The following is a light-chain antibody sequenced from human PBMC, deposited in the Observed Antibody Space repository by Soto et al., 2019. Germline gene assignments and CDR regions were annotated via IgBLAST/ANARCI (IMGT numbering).Light chain of an antibody. J-gene: IGKJ5*01. CDR2: AAS. Sequence: DIQMTQSPSSLSASVGDRVTITCRASQSISSYLNLYQQKPGKAPKLLIYAASSLQSGVPSRFSGSGSGTDFTLTISSLQPEDFAIYYCQQANRVPLSFGQGTRLEIK. CDR1: QSISSY. CDR3: QQANRVPLS. V-gene: IGKV1-39*01.